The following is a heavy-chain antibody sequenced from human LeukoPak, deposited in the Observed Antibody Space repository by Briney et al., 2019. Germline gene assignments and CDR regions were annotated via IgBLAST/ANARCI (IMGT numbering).Heavy chain of an antibody. Sequence: GGSLTLSCAASGFTFSSYGMHWVRQAPGKGLEWVAVISYDGSNKYYADSVKGRFTISRDNSKNTLYLQMNSLRAEDTAVYYCAKAGPGNYGGNSEATSDAFDIWGQGTMVTVSS. CDR2: ISYDGSNK. V-gene: IGHV3-30*18. CDR3: AKAGPGNYGGNSEATSDAFDI. D-gene: IGHD4-23*01. CDR1: GFTFSSYG. J-gene: IGHJ3*02.